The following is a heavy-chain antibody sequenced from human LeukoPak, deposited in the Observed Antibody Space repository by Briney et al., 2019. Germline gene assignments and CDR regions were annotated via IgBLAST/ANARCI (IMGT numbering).Heavy chain of an antibody. Sequence: SETLSLTCAVYGGSFSGYYWSWIRQPPGKGLEWIGEINHSGSTNYNPSLKSRVTISVDTSKNQFSLKLSSVTAADTAVYYCARRTFGMGIDYWGQGTLVTVSS. CDR2: INHSGST. J-gene: IGHJ4*02. CDR1: GGSFSGYY. CDR3: ARRTFGMGIDY. V-gene: IGHV4-34*01. D-gene: IGHD7-27*01.